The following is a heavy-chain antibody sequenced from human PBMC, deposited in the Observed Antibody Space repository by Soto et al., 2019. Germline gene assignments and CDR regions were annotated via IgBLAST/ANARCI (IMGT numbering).Heavy chain of an antibody. CDR2: SGTT. J-gene: IGHJ4*02. D-gene: IGHD4-17*01. CDR1: GDSTISYNYH. Sequence: PSDTLSLTCTVSGDSTISYNYHWTWIRQSPGKGPEWIGSGTTYYNPSLRSRVTISVDTSKNQFSLQMYSVTAADTAVYYCTTYGGDTGRFDYWGQGILVTVSS. V-gene: IGHV4-39*01. CDR3: TTYGGDTGRFDY.